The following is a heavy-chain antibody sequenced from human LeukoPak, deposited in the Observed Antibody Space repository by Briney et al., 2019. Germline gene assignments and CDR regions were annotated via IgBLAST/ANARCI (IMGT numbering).Heavy chain of an antibody. V-gene: IGHV4-39*01. CDR1: GGSISSSSYY. CDR2: IYYSGST. Sequence: SETLSLTCTVSGGSISSSSYYWGWIRQPPGKGLEWIGSIYYSGSTYYNPSLKSRVTISVDTSKNQFSLKLSSVTAADTAVYYCARQTLLRHFDWLPRSFDYWGQGTLVTVSS. CDR3: ARQTLLRHFDWLPRSFDY. D-gene: IGHD3-9*01. J-gene: IGHJ4*02.